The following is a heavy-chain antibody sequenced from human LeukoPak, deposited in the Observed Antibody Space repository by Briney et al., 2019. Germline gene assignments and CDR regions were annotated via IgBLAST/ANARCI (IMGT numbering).Heavy chain of an antibody. CDR2: IWYDGSNK. Sequence: GRSLRLSCAASGFTFSIYGMHWVHQAPGKGLEWVAVIWYDGSNKYYADSVKGRFTISRDNSKNTLYLQMNSLRAEDTAVYYCARVRSSWSHFDYWGQGTLVTVSS. CDR1: GFTFSIYG. D-gene: IGHD6-13*01. J-gene: IGHJ4*02. V-gene: IGHV3-33*01. CDR3: ARVRSSWSHFDY.